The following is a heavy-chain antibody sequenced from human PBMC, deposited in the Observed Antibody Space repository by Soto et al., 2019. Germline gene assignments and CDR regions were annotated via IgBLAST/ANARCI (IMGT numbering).Heavy chain of an antibody. D-gene: IGHD5-12*01. CDR1: GGTFSSYA. CDR3: ARGVVATIGWFDP. V-gene: IGHV1-69*12. CDR2: IIPMFGTA. J-gene: IGHJ5*02. Sequence: QVPLVQSGAEVKKPGSSVKVSCKASGGTFSSYAISWVRQAPGQGLEWMGGIIPMFGTANYAQKFQGRVTITADESTRTAYMELCSRRCDDTAVYYWARGVVATIGWFDPWGQGTLVTVSS.